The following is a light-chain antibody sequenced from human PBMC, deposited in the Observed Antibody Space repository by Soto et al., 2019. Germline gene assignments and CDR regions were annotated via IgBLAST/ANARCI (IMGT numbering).Light chain of an antibody. CDR1: QTISNF. CDR2: AAS. J-gene: IGKJ1*01. Sequence: DIQMTQSPSFLSASAGDGVTISCRASQTISNFFHWYQQKPGKAPKLLIYAASKLESGVPSRFGGSGSGTDFTLTISSLQPEDFATYYCQQSYRTPRTFGLGAKVDIK. CDR3: QQSYRTPRT. V-gene: IGKV1-39*01.